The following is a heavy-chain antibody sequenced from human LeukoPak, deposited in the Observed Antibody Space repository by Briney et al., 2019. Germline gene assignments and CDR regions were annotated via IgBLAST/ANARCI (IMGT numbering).Heavy chain of an antibody. CDR2: ISGSGGST. V-gene: IGHV3-23*01. CDR3: AKESGYSGYDGKYYFDY. J-gene: IGHJ4*02. CDR1: GFTFSSYA. D-gene: IGHD5-12*01. Sequence: GGSLRLSCAASGFTFSSYAMSWVRQAPGKGLEWVSGISGSGGSTYYADSVKGRFTISRDNSKNTLYLQMNSLRAEDTAVYYCAKESGYSGYDGKYYFDYWGQGTLVTVSS.